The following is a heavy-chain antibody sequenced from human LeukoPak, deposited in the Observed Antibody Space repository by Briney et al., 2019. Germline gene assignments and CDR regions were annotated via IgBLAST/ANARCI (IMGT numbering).Heavy chain of an antibody. CDR3: ARRGQLVWARYYDD. V-gene: IGHV4-39*01. Sequence: SETLSLTCSVSGDSINNNNYYWGWIRQPPGKGLEWIASIFYMGNTNYNPSLKSRVTISVDTSKNQFSLQMSSVTAADTAVYYCARRGQLVWARYYDDWGRGTLVTVSS. D-gene: IGHD6-6*01. CDR1: GDSINNNNYY. CDR2: IFYMGNT. J-gene: IGHJ4*02.